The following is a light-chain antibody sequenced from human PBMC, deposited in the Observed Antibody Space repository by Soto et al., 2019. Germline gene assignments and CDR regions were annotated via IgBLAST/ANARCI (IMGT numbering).Light chain of an antibody. CDR2: WAS. CDR1: QSVLYSSNNKNY. Sequence: DIVMTQSPDSLAVSLGERATINCKSSQSVLYSSNNKNYLAWYQQKPGQPPKLLIYWASTRESGVPDRFSGSGSGTDFTLTISSLQAEDVAVYYCQQYYSTPYTVGQGTKLEIK. J-gene: IGKJ2*01. CDR3: QQYYSTPYT. V-gene: IGKV4-1*01.